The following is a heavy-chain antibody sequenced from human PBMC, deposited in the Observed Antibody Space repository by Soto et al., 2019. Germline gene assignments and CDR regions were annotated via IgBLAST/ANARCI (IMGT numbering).Heavy chain of an antibody. CDR2: IIPIFGTA. D-gene: IGHD3-10*01. Sequence: ASVNVSCKSSGGTFSSYSISWVRQAPGQGLEWMGGIIPIFGTANYAQKFQGRVTITADKSTSTAYMELSSLRSEDTAVYYCARVGITMVRGVIIEAYYFDYWGQGTLVTVSS. V-gene: IGHV1-69*06. J-gene: IGHJ4*02. CDR1: GGTFSSYS. CDR3: ARVGITMVRGVIIEAYYFDY.